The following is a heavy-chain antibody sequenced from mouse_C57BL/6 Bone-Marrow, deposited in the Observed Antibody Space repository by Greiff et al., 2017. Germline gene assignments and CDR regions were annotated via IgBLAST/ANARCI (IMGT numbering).Heavy chain of an antibody. CDR3: AREGVTTVVAHWYFDV. J-gene: IGHJ1*03. Sequence: VQLQQSGAELVMPGASVKLSCKASGYTFTSYWMHWVKQRPGQGLEWIGEIDPSDSYTNYNQKFKGKSTLTVDKSSSPAYMQLSSLTSEDSAVYYWAREGVTTVVAHWYFDVWGTGTTVTVSS. D-gene: IGHD1-1*01. CDR1: GYTFTSYW. CDR2: IDPSDSYT. V-gene: IGHV1-69*01.